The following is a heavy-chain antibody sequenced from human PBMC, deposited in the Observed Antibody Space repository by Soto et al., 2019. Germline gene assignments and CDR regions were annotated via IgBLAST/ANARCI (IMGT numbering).Heavy chain of an antibody. CDR3: AKATATGGGAFDI. CDR1: GFTCSSYD. J-gene: IGHJ3*02. V-gene: IGHV3-23*01. CDR2: ILVGGRT. D-gene: IGHD2-8*02. Sequence: GGSLRLSCAASGFTCSSYDMSWVRQAPGKGLEWVSTILVGGRTYYVDSVKGRFTISRDNSKNTVYLQMNSLTAGDTALYYCAKATATGGGAFDICGQGTMVTVSS.